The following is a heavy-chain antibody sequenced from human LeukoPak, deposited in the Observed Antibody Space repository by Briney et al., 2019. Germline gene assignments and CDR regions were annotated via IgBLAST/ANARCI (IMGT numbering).Heavy chain of an antibody. V-gene: IGHV4-38-2*01. D-gene: IGHD6-13*01. J-gene: IGHJ6*03. CDR2: IYRSGRT. CDR3: ARQGGSSSPYYYSYMDV. CDR1: DYSMSSGYY. Sequence: SETLSLTCAVSDYSMSSGYYWGWIRQPPGKGLEWIGCIYRSGRTFYNPSLKSRVTISVNTSKNQFSLKLSSVTAADTAVYYCARQGGSSSPYYYSYMDVWGKGTTVTVSS.